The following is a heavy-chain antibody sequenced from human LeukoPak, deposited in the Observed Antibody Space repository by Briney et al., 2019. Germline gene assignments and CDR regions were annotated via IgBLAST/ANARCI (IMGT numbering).Heavy chain of an antibody. Sequence: GGSLRLSCAASGFTVSSNYMSWVRRAPGKGLEWVSVIYSGGSTYYADSVKGRFTISRDNSKNTLYLQMNSLRAEDTAVYYCARDSSSWYNWFDPWGQGTLVTVSS. J-gene: IGHJ5*02. CDR1: GFTVSSNY. CDR2: IYSGGST. D-gene: IGHD6-13*01. CDR3: ARDSSSWYNWFDP. V-gene: IGHV3-66*02.